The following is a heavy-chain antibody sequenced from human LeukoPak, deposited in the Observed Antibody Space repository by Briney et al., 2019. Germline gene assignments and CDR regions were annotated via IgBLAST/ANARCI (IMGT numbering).Heavy chain of an antibody. CDR2: ISSSSSYI. J-gene: IGHJ4*02. Sequence: PGGSLRLSCAASGFTFSSYSMKWARQAPGKGLEWVSSISSSSSYIYYADSVKGRFTISRDNAKNSLYLQMNSLRAEDTAVYYCAREAGYSYARTFDYWGQGTLVTVSS. V-gene: IGHV3-21*01. D-gene: IGHD5-18*01. CDR3: AREAGYSYARTFDY. CDR1: GFTFSSYS.